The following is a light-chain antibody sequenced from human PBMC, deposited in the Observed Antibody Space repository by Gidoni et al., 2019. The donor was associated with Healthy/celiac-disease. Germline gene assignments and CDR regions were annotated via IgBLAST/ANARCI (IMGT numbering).Light chain of an antibody. V-gene: IGLV1-36*01. CDR1: SSNIGNNA. Sequence: QSVLTQPPSVSEAPRRRVTISCSGSSSNIGNNAVNWYQQLPGKATKLLIYYDDLLPSGVSDRFSGSKSGASASLAISGLQSEDEADYYCAAWDDSMNGWVFGGGTKLTVL. J-gene: IGLJ3*02. CDR3: AAWDDSMNGWV. CDR2: YDD.